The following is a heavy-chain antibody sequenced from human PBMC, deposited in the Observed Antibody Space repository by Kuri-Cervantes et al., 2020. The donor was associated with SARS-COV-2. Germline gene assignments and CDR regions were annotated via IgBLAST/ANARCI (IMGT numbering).Heavy chain of an antibody. J-gene: IGHJ4*02. D-gene: IGHD6-6*01. CDR1: GGSVSSGSYY. V-gene: IGHV4-61*01. CDR3: AGEGIAARPSHFDY. CDR2: ISISGGT. Sequence: SETLSLTCSVSGGSVSSGSYYWSWIRQPPGKGLEWIGYISISGGTNYNPSLKSRVTISVDTSKNQFSLKLSSVTAADTAVYYCAGEGIAARPSHFDYWGQGTLVTVSS.